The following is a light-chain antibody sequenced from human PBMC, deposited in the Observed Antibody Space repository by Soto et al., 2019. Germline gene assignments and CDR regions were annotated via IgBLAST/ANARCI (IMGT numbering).Light chain of an antibody. V-gene: IGLV2-14*01. Sequence: QSVLTQPASVSGSPGQSITISCTGTTSDVGGYVYVSWYQQHPGKAPKLMFYDVSTRPSGVSTRFSGSKSGNTSSLPISGLQGEDEADYYCSSYTGSSPVFGGGTKLTVL. CDR3: SSYTGSSPV. CDR2: DVS. CDR1: TSDVGGYVY. J-gene: IGLJ2*01.